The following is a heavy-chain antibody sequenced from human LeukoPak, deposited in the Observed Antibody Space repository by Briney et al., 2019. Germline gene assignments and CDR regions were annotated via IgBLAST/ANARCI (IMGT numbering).Heavy chain of an antibody. Sequence: SGGSLRLSCAASGFTFSSYSMSWVRQAPGKGLEWVSSISSSSSYIYYADSVKGRFTISRDNAKNSLYLQMNSLRAEDTAVYYCASRMVYAVYFDYWGQGTLVTVSS. D-gene: IGHD2-8*01. CDR2: ISSSSSYI. V-gene: IGHV3-21*01. CDR3: ASRMVYAVYFDY. CDR1: GFTFSSYS. J-gene: IGHJ4*02.